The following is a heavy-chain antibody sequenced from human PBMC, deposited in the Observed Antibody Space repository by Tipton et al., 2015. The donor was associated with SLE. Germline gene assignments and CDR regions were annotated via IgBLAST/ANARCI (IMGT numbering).Heavy chain of an antibody. CDR2: ISTYNGRT. Sequence: QLVQSGAEVKKPGASMKVSCKASGYTFTNYHINWVRKAPGQGLEWMGWISTYNGRTHYAQRIQDRLTLTTDTFTGTAYMELRSLRSDDTATYYCAGEFEPYSSSWSFDYWGQGTLVTASS. CDR3: AGEFEPYSSSWSFDY. D-gene: IGHD2-2*01. V-gene: IGHV1-18*01. J-gene: IGHJ4*02. CDR1: GYTFTNYH.